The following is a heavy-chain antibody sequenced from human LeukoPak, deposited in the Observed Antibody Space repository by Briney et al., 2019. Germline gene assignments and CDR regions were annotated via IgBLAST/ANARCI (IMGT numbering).Heavy chain of an antibody. CDR3: ARESSGWGPGYYGMDV. Sequence: ASVKVSCKASGYTFTGYYMHWVRQAPGQGLEWMGWINPNSGGTNYAQKLQGRVTMTTDTSTSTAYMELRSLRSDDTAVYYCARESSGWGPGYYGMDVWGQGTTVTVSS. CDR1: GYTFTGYY. J-gene: IGHJ6*02. CDR2: INPNSGGT. D-gene: IGHD6-19*01. V-gene: IGHV1-2*02.